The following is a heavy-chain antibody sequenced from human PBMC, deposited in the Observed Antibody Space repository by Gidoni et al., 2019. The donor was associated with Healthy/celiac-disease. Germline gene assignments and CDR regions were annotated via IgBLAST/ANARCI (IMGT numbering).Heavy chain of an antibody. CDR3: ARDGDYSNLGYYYGMDV. Sequence: QVQLVQSGAEVKKPGAAVKGSCKASGYTFTSYALHWVRQAPGQRLEWMGWINAGNGNTKYSQQFQGRVTITRDTSASTAYMELSSLRSEDTAVYYCARDGDYSNLGYYYGMDVWGQGTTVTVSS. J-gene: IGHJ6*02. V-gene: IGHV1-3*01. CDR2: INAGNGNT. CDR1: GYTFTSYA. D-gene: IGHD4-4*01.